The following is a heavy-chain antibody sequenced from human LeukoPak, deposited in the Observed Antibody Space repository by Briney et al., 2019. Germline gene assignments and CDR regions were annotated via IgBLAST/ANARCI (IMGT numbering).Heavy chain of an antibody. CDR3: ARDVFLYYYDTPVGSFDI. D-gene: IGHD3-22*01. CDR1: GFTFSGYA. J-gene: IGHJ3*02. V-gene: IGHV3-30*04. CDR2: ISYDGSNK. Sequence: GRSLRLSCAASGFTFSGYAMHWVRQAPGKGLEWVAVISYDGSNKYYADSVKGRFTISRDNSKNTLYLQMNSLRAEDTAVYYCARDVFLYYYDTPVGSFDIWGQGTMVTVSS.